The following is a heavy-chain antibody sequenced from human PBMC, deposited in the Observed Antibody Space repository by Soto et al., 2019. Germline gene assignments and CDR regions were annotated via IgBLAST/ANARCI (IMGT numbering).Heavy chain of an antibody. CDR3: ARHEGNGNVWPLDY. D-gene: IGHD2-8*01. V-gene: IGHV4-39*01. CDR2: IHYSGST. CDR1: GDSIGTTHSY. Sequence: SETLSLICTVSGDSIGTTHSYWAWIRQSPGKGLEWIGNIHYSGSTYYMPSLRSRVTLSVDTSKNQFSLRLTSVTAEDTAVYYCARHEGNGNVWPLDYWGQGILVTVSS. J-gene: IGHJ4*02.